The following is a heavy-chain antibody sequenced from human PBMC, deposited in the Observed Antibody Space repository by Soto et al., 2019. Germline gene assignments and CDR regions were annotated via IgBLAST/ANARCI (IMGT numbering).Heavy chain of an antibody. Sequence: GESLKISCKGSGDSFTSYWIGWVRQMPGKGLEWMGIIYPGDSDTRYSPSFQGQVTISADRSISTAYLQWSSLKASDTAMYYCARGYCSGGSCRYYYYYGMDVWGQGTTVTVSS. V-gene: IGHV5-51*01. CDR3: ARGYCSGGSCRYYYYYGMDV. CDR2: IYPGDSDT. J-gene: IGHJ6*02. D-gene: IGHD2-15*01. CDR1: GDSFTSYW.